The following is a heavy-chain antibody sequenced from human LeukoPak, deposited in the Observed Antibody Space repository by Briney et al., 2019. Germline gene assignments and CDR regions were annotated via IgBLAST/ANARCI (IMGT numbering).Heavy chain of an antibody. J-gene: IGHJ4*02. CDR1: GGSIGSYY. CDR3: ARVLGYSSGWYGRCFDY. V-gene: IGHV4-59*01. D-gene: IGHD6-19*01. Sequence: PSETLSLTCTVSGGSIGSYYWSWIRQPPGKGLEWIGYIYYSGSTNYNPSLKSRVTISVDTSKNQFSLKLSSVTAADTAVYYCARVLGYSSGWYGRCFDYWGQGTLVTVSS. CDR2: IYYSGST.